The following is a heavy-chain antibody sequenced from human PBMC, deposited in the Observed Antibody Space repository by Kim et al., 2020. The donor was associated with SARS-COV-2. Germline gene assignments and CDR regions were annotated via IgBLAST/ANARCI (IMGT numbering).Heavy chain of an antibody. CDR2: GST. D-gene: IGHD6-19*01. Sequence: GSTYYHPSLRSRVTISVDTSKNQFSLKLSSVTAAHTAVYYCARGSSGGADWGQGTLVTVSS. CDR3: ARGSSGGAD. J-gene: IGHJ4*02. V-gene: IGHV4-39*07.